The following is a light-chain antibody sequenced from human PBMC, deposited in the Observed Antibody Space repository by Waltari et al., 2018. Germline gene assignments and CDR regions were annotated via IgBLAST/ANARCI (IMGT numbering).Light chain of an antibody. V-gene: IGKV3-15*01. Sequence: EVVMTQSPATLSVSPGERATLSCRASQSVSITLDWYQQKPGQAPRLLIYGASTRATGVPARFSGSGSGTEFTLTISSLQSEDFAVYYCQQFNDWPRTFGHGTKVEIK. CDR2: GAS. J-gene: IGKJ1*01. CDR3: QQFNDWPRT. CDR1: QSVSIT.